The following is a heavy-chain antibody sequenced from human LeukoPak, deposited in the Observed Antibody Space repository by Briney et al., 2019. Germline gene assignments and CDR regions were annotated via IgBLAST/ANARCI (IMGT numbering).Heavy chain of an antibody. CDR2: ISAYNGNT. CDR1: GYTFTSYG. V-gene: IGHV1-18*01. J-gene: IGHJ5*02. CDR3: ARVAPPPMVRGVMFVWFDP. Sequence: GASVKFSCKASGYTFTSYGISWVRQAPGQGLEWMGWISAYNGNTNYAQKLQGRVTMTTDTSTSTAYMELRSLRSDDTAVYYCARVAPPPMVRGVMFVWFDPWGQGTLVTVSS. D-gene: IGHD3-10*01.